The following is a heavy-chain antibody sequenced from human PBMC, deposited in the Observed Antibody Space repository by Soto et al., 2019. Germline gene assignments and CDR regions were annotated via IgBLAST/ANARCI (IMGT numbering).Heavy chain of an antibody. CDR1: GFMYSSYS. D-gene: IGHD2-21*01. Sequence: GGSLRLSCAASGFMYSSYSMSWVRQAPGKGLEWVSFISLSSSHIYYAASVEGRFTISRDNAKNALFLQMNTLRAEDTAVYYCARVISCGGGTCSSAYQYYGMELWGLGTTVTVSS. J-gene: IGHJ6*02. CDR3: ARVISCGGGTCSSAYQYYGMEL. CDR2: ISLSSSHI. V-gene: IGHV3-21*01.